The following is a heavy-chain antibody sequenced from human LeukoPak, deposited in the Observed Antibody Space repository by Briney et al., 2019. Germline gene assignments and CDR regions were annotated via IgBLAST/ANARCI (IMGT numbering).Heavy chain of an antibody. CDR1: GFTFSSYA. J-gene: IGHJ5*02. CDR3: AKDYSSSWYVNWFDP. Sequence: GESLRLSCAASGFTFSSYAMSWVRQAPGKGLEWVSAISGSGGSTYYADSVKGRLTISRDNSKNTLYLQMNSLRAEDTAVYYCAKDYSSSWYVNWFDPWGQGTLVTVSS. CDR2: ISGSGGST. V-gene: IGHV3-23*01. D-gene: IGHD6-13*01.